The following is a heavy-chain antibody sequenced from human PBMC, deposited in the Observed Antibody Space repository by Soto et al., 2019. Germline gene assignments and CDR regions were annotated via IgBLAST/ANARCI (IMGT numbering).Heavy chain of an antibody. J-gene: IGHJ4*02. CDR1: GYIFIHCF. D-gene: IGHD1-1*01. Sequence: QVQLVQSGAEMKQPGASVKLSCQASGYIFIHCFMHLVRQAPGQGLEWMGRINPCGGTTTYAQKFQGSDPVSRETSKRTVYIELSSLGSGDTAMYYCARSLGETTSLFDYWGQGSLVTVSA. CDR3: ARSLGETTSLFDY. V-gene: IGHV1-46*01. CDR2: INPCGGTT.